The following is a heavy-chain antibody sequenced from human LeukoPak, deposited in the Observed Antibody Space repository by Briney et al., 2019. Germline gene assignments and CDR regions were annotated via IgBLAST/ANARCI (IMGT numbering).Heavy chain of an antibody. Sequence: GGSLRLSCAASGFTFSGSAMHWVRQASGKGLEWVGRIRSKANSYATAHAASVKGRFTISRDDSKNTAYLQMNSLRAEDTAVYYCAKVFGWNSYRWFDPWGQGTLVTVSS. CDR3: AKVFGWNSYRWFDP. J-gene: IGHJ5*02. V-gene: IGHV3-73*01. D-gene: IGHD1-1*01. CDR1: GFTFSGSA. CDR2: IRSKANSYAT.